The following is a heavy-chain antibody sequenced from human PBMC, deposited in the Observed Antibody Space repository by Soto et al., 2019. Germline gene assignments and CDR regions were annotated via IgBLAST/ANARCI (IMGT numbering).Heavy chain of an antibody. Sequence: LRLSCAASGFNFDDYAMHWVRQAPGKGLEWVSGMSWNSGSIGYADSVKSRFTISRDNAKNSLYLQMNSLRVEDTALYYCAKDIGAAGLDYWGQGTLVTVSS. CDR3: AKDIGAAGLDY. D-gene: IGHD6-13*01. CDR1: GFNFDDYA. J-gene: IGHJ4*02. V-gene: IGHV3-9*01. CDR2: MSWNSGSI.